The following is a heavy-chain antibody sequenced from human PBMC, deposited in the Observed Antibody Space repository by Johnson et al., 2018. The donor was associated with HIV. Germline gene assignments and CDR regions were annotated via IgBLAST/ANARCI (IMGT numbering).Heavy chain of an antibody. J-gene: IGHJ3*02. Sequence: VQLVESGGGVAQPGRSLRLSCAASGFTFSSYGMHWVRQAPGKGLEWVAVISYDESNKYYADSVKGRFTISRDDSKNTLYLQINSLKTEDTAVYYCTTGFAAFDIWGQGTMVTVSS. CDR3: TTGFAAFDI. CDR2: ISYDESNK. CDR1: GFTFSSYG. V-gene: IGHV3-30*03.